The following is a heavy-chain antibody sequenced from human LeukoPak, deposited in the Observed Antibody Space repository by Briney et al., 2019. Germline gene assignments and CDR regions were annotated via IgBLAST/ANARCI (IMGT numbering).Heavy chain of an antibody. CDR2: IYYSGST. D-gene: IGHD3-10*01. CDR1: PRPIGTGDYY. V-gene: IGHV4-30-4*02. J-gene: IGHJ5*02. CDR3: AAVTERRISMVRGLPIWFYP. Sequence: SETQSLTRTVAPRPIGTGDYYSSWIRQPPGKGLEWIVYIYYSGSTYYNPSLKSRVTISVDTSKNQFSLKMSSVTAADTAMYVCAAVTERRISMVRGLPIWFYPWGQGTLVTVSS.